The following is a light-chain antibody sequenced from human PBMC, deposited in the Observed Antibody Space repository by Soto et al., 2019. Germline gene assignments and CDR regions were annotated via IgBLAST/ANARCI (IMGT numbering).Light chain of an antibody. Sequence: DIHMTQSPSSLSASLGYRFTITFRASLNIGDSLSWFQQKAGKPPTQLIYGASALQSGVPVRFSGSASGTDFTLTIRNMQREDFATYYCLQTYNLPRTFGQGTKVDI. CDR1: LNIGDS. V-gene: IGKV1-39*01. J-gene: IGKJ1*01. CDR2: GAS. CDR3: LQTYNLPRT.